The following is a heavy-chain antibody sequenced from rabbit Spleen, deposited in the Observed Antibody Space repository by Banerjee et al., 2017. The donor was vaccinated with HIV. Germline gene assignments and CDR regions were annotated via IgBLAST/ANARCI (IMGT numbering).Heavy chain of an antibody. CDR1: GFSFSNKAV. CDR3: ARDTSSSFSSYGMDL. V-gene: IGHV1S40*01. D-gene: IGHD1-1*01. Sequence: QSLEESGGGLVQPEGSLTLTCTASGFSFSNKAVMCWVRQAPGKGLEWIACIDAGSSGFTYFATWAKGRFTCSKSSSTTVTLQMTRLTAADTATYFCARDTSSSFSSYGMDLWGPGTLVTVS. J-gene: IGHJ6*01. CDR2: IDAGSSGFT.